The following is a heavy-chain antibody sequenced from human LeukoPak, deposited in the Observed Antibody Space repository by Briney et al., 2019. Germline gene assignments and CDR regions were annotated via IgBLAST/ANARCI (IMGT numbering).Heavy chain of an antibody. CDR3: AKGIPCTNGVCYANFDY. CDR2: ISGSGGST. CDR1: GFTFNTYP. D-gene: IGHD2-8*01. V-gene: IGHV3-23*01. J-gene: IGHJ4*02. Sequence: PGGSLRLSCAASGFTFNTYPIHWVRQAPGKGLEWVSAISGSGGSTYYADSVKGRFTISRDNSKNTLYLQMNSLRAEDTAVYYCAKGIPCTNGVCYANFDYWGQGTLVTVSS.